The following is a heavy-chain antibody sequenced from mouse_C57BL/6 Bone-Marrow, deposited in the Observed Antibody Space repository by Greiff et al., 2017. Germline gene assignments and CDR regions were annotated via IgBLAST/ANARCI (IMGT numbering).Heavy chain of an antibody. CDR3: AKNWGYGSSYGYAMDY. Sequence: QVQLKQSGPGLVQPSQSLSITCTVSGFSLTSYGVHWVRQSPGKGLEWLGVIWRGGSTDYTAAFMSRLSITKDNSKSQVFCKMNSLQADDTAIYYCAKNWGYGSSYGYAMDYWGQGTSVTVSS. CDR1: GFSLTSYG. D-gene: IGHD1-1*01. CDR2: IWRGGST. V-gene: IGHV2-5*01. J-gene: IGHJ4*01.